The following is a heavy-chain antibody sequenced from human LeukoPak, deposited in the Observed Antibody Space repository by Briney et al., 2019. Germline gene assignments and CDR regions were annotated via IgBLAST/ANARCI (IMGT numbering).Heavy chain of an antibody. CDR2: INPNSGGT. CDR3: ARLPETPEALELLAFDY. Sequence: ASVKVSCKASGYTFTGYYMHWVRQAPGQGLEWMGWINPNSGGTNYAQKFQGRVTMTRDTSISTAYMELSRLRSDDTAVYYCARLPETPEALELLAFDYWGQGTLVTVSS. V-gene: IGHV1-2*02. D-gene: IGHD1-7*01. J-gene: IGHJ4*02. CDR1: GYTFTGYY.